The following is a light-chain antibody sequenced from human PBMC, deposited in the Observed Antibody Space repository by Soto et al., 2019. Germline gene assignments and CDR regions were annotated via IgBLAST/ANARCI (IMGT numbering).Light chain of an antibody. CDR3: SSYTSSSPYV. CDR2: EVS. J-gene: IGLJ1*01. CDR1: SSDVGGYNF. Sequence: QSALTQPASVSGSPGQSITISCTGTSSDVGGYNFVSWYQQHPGTAPKLMIFEVSNRPSGVSNRFSGSKSGNTASLTISGLQAEDEADYYCSSYTSSSPYVFGPGTKVTVL. V-gene: IGLV2-14*01.